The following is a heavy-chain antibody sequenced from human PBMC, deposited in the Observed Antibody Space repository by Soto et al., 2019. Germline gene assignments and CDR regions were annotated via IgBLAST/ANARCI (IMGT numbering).Heavy chain of an antibody. CDR2: ISWDGGST. V-gene: IGHV3-43*02. CDR3: AKDIAGIAVAGKPRLYYYYYYGMDV. Sequence: GGSLRLSCAASGFTFSSYAMSWVRQAPGKGLEWVSLISWDGGSTYYADSVKGRFTISRDNSKNSLYLQMNSLRTEDTALYYCAKDIAGIAVAGKPRLYYYYYYGMDVWGQGTTVTVSS. J-gene: IGHJ6*02. CDR1: GFTFSSYA. D-gene: IGHD6-19*01.